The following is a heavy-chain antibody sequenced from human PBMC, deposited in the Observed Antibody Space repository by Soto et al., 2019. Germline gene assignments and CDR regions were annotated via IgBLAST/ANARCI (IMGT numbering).Heavy chain of an antibody. Sequence: PGGSLRLSCAASGFLFSNSWMNWVRQGPGKGLEWVAWIRSKSDGGAIEYAAVVKGRFTISRDDANNAVYLQMDSLTSDDTGVYYCLTDPIKVWPYDYWGQGTPVTVSS. CDR3: LTDPIKVWPYDY. CDR1: GFLFSNSW. J-gene: IGHJ4*02. V-gene: IGHV3-15*01. CDR2: IRSKSDGGAI. D-gene: IGHD2-8*01.